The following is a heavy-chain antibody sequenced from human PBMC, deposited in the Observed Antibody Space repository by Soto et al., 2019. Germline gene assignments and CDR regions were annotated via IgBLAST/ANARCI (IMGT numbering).Heavy chain of an antibody. CDR3: AKDLAPPQGGETQPLDAFDI. CDR1: GFTFSSYA. D-gene: IGHD2-21*01. J-gene: IGHJ3*02. Sequence: GGSLRLSCAASGFTFSSYAMSWVRQAPGKGLEWVSAISGSGGSTYYADSVKGRFTISRDNSKNTLYLQMNSLRAEDTAVYYCAKDLAPPQGGETQPLDAFDIWCQGTMVTVSS. V-gene: IGHV3-23*01. CDR2: ISGSGGST.